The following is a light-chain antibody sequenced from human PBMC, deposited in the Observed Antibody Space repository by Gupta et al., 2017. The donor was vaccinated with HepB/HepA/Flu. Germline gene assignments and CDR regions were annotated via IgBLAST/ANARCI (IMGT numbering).Light chain of an antibody. CDR3: GTWDSSLSAGNV. CDR2: DNN. V-gene: IGLV1-51*01. CDR1: SSNIGNNY. J-gene: IGLJ1*01. Sequence: QSVLTPPPSVSAATGQKVTISCSGSSSNIGNNYVSWYQQLPGTAPKLLIYDNNKRPSGIPDRFSGSKSGTSATLGITGLQTGDEADYYCGTWDSSLSAGNVFGTGTKVTVL.